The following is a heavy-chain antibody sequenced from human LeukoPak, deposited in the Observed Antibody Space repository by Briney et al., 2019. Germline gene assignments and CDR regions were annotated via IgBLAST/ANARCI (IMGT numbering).Heavy chain of an antibody. J-gene: IGHJ6*03. V-gene: IGHV3-11*04. Sequence: GGSLRLSCAASGFTSSDYYMSWIRQAPGKGLEWVSTIKGTGLTTYYADSVKGRFTISRDNAKNSLFLQMGSLRADDTAIYYCARAGELRYMDVWGKGTTVTVSS. D-gene: IGHD3-16*01. CDR2: IKGTGLTT. CDR1: GFTSSDYY. CDR3: ARAGELRYMDV.